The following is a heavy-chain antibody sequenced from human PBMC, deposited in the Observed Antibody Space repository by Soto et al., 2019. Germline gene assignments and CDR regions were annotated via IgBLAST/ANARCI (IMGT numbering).Heavy chain of an antibody. CDR1: GFTFSSYG. V-gene: IGHV3-33*01. J-gene: IGHJ4*02. CDR3: ARGTYYYDSSGSEGDY. CDR2: IWYDGSNK. D-gene: IGHD3-22*01. Sequence: QVQLVESGGGVVQPGRSVRLSCAASGFTFSSYGMHWVRQAPGKGLEWVAVIWYDGSNKYYADSVKGRFTISRDNSKNTLYLQMNSLRAEDTAVYYCARGTYYYDSSGSEGDYWGQGTLVTVSS.